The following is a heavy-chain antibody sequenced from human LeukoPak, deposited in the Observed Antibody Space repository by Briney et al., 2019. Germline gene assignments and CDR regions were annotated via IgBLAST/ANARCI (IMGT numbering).Heavy chain of an antibody. CDR1: GGSIVSYC. CDR3: ARYLAAGSFDL. J-gene: IGHJ2*01. CDR2: IYYTGST. Sequence: PSESLSLTCTVSGGSIVSYCWSWIRQPPGKGLEWIGYIYYTGSTNYNPSLKSRVTISVDTSKNQLSLKLSSVTAADTAVYYCARYLAAGSFDLWGRGTLVTVSS. D-gene: IGHD6-25*01. V-gene: IGHV4-59*08.